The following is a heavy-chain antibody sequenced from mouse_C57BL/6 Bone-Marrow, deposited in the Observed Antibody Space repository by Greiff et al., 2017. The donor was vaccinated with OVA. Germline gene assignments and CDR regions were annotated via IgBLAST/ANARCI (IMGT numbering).Heavy chain of an antibody. CDR3: TRLNYKVAY. D-gene: IGHD2-1*01. CDR1: GFNIKDDY. Sequence: VQLQQSGAELVRPGASVKLSCTASGFNIKDDYMHWVKQRPEQGLEWIGWIDPENGDTEYASKFQGKATITADTSSNTAYLQLSSLTSEDTAVYYCTRLNYKVAYWGQGTLVTVSA. J-gene: IGHJ3*01. CDR2: IDPENGDT. V-gene: IGHV14-4*01.